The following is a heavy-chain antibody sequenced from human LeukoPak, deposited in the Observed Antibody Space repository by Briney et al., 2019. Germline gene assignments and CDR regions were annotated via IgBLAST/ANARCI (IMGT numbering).Heavy chain of an antibody. Sequence: ASVKVSCKASGYTFTSYAMNWMRQAPGQGLEWMGWINTNTGNPTYAQGFTGRFVFSLDTSVSTAYLQICSLKAEDTAVYYCARVMGSSSWYSYYYYGMDVWGQGTTVTVSS. D-gene: IGHD6-13*01. J-gene: IGHJ6*02. CDR2: INTNTGNP. V-gene: IGHV7-4-1*01. CDR3: ARVMGSSSWYSYYYYGMDV. CDR1: GYTFTSYA.